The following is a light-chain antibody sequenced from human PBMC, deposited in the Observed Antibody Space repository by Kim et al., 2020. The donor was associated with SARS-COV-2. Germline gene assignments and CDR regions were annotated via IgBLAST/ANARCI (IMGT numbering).Light chain of an antibody. CDR1: SSNIGNHI. Sequence: GTPGQRVTISYSGSSSNIGNHIVNWYHHLPGTAPKLLIYTNNQRPSGVPDRFSGSKSGTSASLAISGLQSEDEADYYCAAWDDSLKGVVFGGGTQLTVL. J-gene: IGLJ2*01. CDR2: TNN. CDR3: AAWDDSLKGVV. V-gene: IGLV1-44*01.